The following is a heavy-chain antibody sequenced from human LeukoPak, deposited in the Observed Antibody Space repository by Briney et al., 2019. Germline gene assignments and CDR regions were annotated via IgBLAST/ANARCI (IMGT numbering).Heavy chain of an antibody. CDR3: AREGLGYSSSFFDY. D-gene: IGHD6-6*01. Sequence: GGSLRLSCAASGFTFSSYSMNWVRQAPGKGLEWVSYISSSSSTIYYADSVKGRFTISRDNAKNSLYLQMNSLRAEDTAVYYCAREGLGYSSSFFDYWGQGTLVTVSS. V-gene: IGHV3-48*01. J-gene: IGHJ4*02. CDR2: ISSSSSTI. CDR1: GFTFSSYS.